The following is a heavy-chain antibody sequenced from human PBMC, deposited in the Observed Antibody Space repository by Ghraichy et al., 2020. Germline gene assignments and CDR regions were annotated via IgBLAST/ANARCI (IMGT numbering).Heavy chain of an antibody. CDR3: ARDRRGYSSSWLIYYYYYGMDV. CDR1: GGSVSSGSYY. V-gene: IGHV4-61*01. CDR2: IYYSGST. D-gene: IGHD6-13*01. J-gene: IGHJ6*02. Sequence: SKTLSLTCTVSGGSVSSGSYYWSWIRQPPGKGLEWIGYIYYSGSTNYNPSLKSRVTISVDTSKNQFSLKLSSVTAADTAVYYCARDRRGYSSSWLIYYYYYGMDVWGQGTTVTVSS.